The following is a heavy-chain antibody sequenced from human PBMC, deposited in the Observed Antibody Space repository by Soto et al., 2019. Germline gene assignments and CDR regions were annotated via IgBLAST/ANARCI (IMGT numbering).Heavy chain of an antibody. Sequence: PGGSLRPSCAASGFTFSSYWMHWVRQAPGKGLVWVSRINSDGSSTSYADSVKGRFTISRDNAKNTLYLQMNSLRAEDTAVYYCARGRRYFDWLLSWFDYWGQGTLVTVSS. CDR1: GFTFSSYW. V-gene: IGHV3-74*01. CDR3: ARGRRYFDWLLSWFDY. D-gene: IGHD3-9*01. CDR2: INSDGSST. J-gene: IGHJ4*02.